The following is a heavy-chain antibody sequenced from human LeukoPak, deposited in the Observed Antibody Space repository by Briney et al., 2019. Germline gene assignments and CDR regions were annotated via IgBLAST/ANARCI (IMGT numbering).Heavy chain of an antibody. CDR1: GGSIRSDY. V-gene: IGHV4-59*12. CDR2: THYSGSP. D-gene: IGHD3-3*01. J-gene: IGHJ5*02. CDR3: ARGYYDFWSGFDP. Sequence: SSETLSLTCTVSGGSIRSDYWSWIRQPPGKGLEWIGYTHYSGSPNYNPSLTSRVTISVDTSKNQFSLKLSSVTAADTAVYYCARGYYDFWSGFDPWGQGTLVTVSS.